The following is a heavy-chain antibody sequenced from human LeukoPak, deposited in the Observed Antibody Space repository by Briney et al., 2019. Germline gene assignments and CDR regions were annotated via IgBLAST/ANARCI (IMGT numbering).Heavy chain of an antibody. CDR3: AREASLTAMDEFDY. V-gene: IGHV3-48*01. J-gene: IGHJ4*02. D-gene: IGHD5-18*01. CDR1: GFTFSSYS. CDR2: ISSSSSTI. Sequence: GGSLRLSCAASGFTFSSYSMNWVRQAPGKGLEWVSYISSSSSTIYYADSVKGRFTISRDNAKNSLYLQMNSLRAEDTAVYNCAREASLTAMDEFDYWGQGTLVTVSS.